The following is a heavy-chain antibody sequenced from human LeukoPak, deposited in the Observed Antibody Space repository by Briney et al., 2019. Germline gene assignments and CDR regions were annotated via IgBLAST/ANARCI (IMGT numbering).Heavy chain of an antibody. V-gene: IGHV4-39*01. D-gene: IGHD3-9*01. CDR2: IYYSGST. CDR1: GGSISSSSYY. CDR3: ARQELRYFDWLPESFDY. Sequence: SETLSLTCTVSGGSISSSSYYWGWIRQPPGKGLEWIGSIYYSGSTYYNPSLKSRVTISVDTPKNQFSLKLSSVTAADTAVYYCARQELRYFDWLPESFDYWGQGTLVTVSS. J-gene: IGHJ4*02.